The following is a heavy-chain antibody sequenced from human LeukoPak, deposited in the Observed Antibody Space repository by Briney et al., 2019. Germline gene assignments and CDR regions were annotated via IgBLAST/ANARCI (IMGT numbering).Heavy chain of an antibody. CDR1: GFTFTSYS. CDR3: AEDFWNFRDS. J-gene: IGHJ5*01. CDR2: ISNRGDYI. D-gene: IGHD3-3*01. V-gene: IGHV3-21*01. Sequence: GGSLRLSCSASGFTFTSYSMNWVRQAPGKGLEWVSSISNRGDYIYYADSVKGRFTISRDNSEKTLYLQMNSLRSDDTAVYYCAEDFWNFRDSWGQGTLVTVSS.